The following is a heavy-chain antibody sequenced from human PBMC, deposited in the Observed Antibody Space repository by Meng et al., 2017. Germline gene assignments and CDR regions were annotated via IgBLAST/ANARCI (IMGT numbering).Heavy chain of an antibody. D-gene: IGHD5-24*01. Sequence: SVKVSCKASGGTFSSYAISWVRQAPGQGLEWVGGISPIFGTANYAQKFQGRVTITTDESTSTAYMELSSLRSEDTAVYYCARAGEVATITDAFDIWGQGTMVTVSS. J-gene: IGHJ3*02. CDR1: GGTFSSYA. CDR3: ARAGEVATITDAFDI. CDR2: ISPIFGTA. V-gene: IGHV1-69*05.